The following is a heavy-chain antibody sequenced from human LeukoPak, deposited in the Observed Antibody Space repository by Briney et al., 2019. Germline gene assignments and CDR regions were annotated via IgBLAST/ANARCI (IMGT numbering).Heavy chain of an antibody. CDR3: AREIRSGWYIFDY. V-gene: IGHV1-8*01. Sequence: ASVKVSCKASGYTFTSYDINWVRQATGQGLEWMGWMNPNSGNTGYAQKFQGRVAMTRNTSISTAYMELSSLRSEDTAVYYCAREIRSGWYIFDYWGQGTLVTVSS. CDR2: MNPNSGNT. D-gene: IGHD6-19*01. J-gene: IGHJ4*02. CDR1: GYTFTSYD.